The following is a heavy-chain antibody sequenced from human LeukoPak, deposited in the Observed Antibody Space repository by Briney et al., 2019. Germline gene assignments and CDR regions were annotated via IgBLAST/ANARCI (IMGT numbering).Heavy chain of an antibody. CDR1: GGSISSSSYY. CDR3: ARVSGSYRGYFDL. Sequence: SPSETLSLTCTVSGGSISSSSYYWGWIRQPPGKGLEWIGEIYHSGSTNYNPSLKSRVTISVDKSKNQFSLKLSSVTAADTAVYYCARVSGSYRGYFDLWGRGTLVTVSS. V-gene: IGHV4-39*07. J-gene: IGHJ2*01. D-gene: IGHD1-26*01. CDR2: IYHSGST.